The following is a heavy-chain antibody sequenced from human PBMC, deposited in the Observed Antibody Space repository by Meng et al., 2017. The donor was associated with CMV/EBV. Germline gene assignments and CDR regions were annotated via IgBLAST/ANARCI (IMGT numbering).Heavy chain of an antibody. J-gene: IGHJ6*02. D-gene: IGHD2-2*01. Sequence: GESLKISCAASGFTFSSYAMHWVRQASGKGLEWVAVISYDGSNKYYADSVKGRFTISRDNSKNTLYLQMNSLRAEDTAVYYCARELIVVVPAAIWAYYYGMDVWGQGTTVAVSS. CDR2: ISYDGSNK. CDR3: ARELIVVVPAAIWAYYYGMDV. CDR1: GFTFSSYA. V-gene: IGHV3-30-3*01.